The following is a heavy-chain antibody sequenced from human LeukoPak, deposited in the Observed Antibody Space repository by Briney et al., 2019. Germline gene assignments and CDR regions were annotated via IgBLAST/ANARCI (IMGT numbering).Heavy chain of an antibody. CDR1: GFTFSIYA. V-gene: IGHV3-23*03. D-gene: IGHD3-22*01. J-gene: IGHJ4*02. Sequence: PGGSLRLSCAASGFTFSIYAMSWVRQAPGQGLECVSGIYSDGDTYYSDSVKGRFTIIRETFKNTVHLQMNSLRAEDTAVYYCASASFYDSTSYGCDFWGQGTLVTVSS. CDR2: IYSDGDT. CDR3: ASASFYDSTSYGCDF.